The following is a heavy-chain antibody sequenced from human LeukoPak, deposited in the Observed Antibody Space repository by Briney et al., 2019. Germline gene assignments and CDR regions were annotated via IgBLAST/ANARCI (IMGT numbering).Heavy chain of an antibody. V-gene: IGHV3-48*01. Sequence: PGGSLRLSCAASGFTFSSYSMNWVRQTPGKGLEWVSYISDSSSTIYYADSVKGRFTISRDNAKNSLYLQMNSLRAEDTAVYYCARETTGFDYWGQGTLVTVSS. CDR1: GFTFSSYS. CDR2: ISDSSSTI. CDR3: ARETTGFDY. J-gene: IGHJ4*02. D-gene: IGHD1-1*01.